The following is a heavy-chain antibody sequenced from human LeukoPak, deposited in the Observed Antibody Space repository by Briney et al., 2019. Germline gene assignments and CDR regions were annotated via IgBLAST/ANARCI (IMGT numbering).Heavy chain of an antibody. CDR3: ARGLIYSSSWYYYYGMDV. D-gene: IGHD6-13*01. J-gene: IGHJ6*02. Sequence: SETLSLTCTASGGSISSYYWSWIRQPAGKGLEWIGRIYTSGSTNYNPSLKSRVTMSVDTSKNQFSLKLSSVTAADTAVYYCARGLIYSSSWYYYYGMDVWGQGTTVTVSS. V-gene: IGHV4-4*07. CDR1: GGSISSYY. CDR2: IYTSGST.